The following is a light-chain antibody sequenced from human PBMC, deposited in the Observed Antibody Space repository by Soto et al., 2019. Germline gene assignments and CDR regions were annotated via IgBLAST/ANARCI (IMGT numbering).Light chain of an antibody. CDR3: QQYGSSPLT. Sequence: EIVLTQSPGTLSLSPGERATLSCRASQSVSSSYLAWYQQKPGQAPRLLIYGASSRATGIPDGFSGSGSGTDFTLTMIRLEPEDFAVYYCQQYGSSPLTFGGGTKVEIK. CDR1: QSVSSSY. V-gene: IGKV3-20*01. J-gene: IGKJ4*01. CDR2: GAS.